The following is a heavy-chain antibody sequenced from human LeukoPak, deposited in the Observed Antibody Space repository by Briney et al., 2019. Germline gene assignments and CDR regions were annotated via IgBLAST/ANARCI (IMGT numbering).Heavy chain of an antibody. Sequence: GGSLRLSCAASGFTFSSYAMSWVRQAPGKGLEWVATISSDGSAKYYADSVQGRFTISRDNSKNTLDLQMNSLRLDDTAVYYCAKGLNGNWFDPWGQGTLVIVSS. J-gene: IGHJ5*02. CDR3: AKGLNGNWFDP. V-gene: IGHV3-30*18. CDR2: ISSDGSAK. CDR1: GFTFSSYA.